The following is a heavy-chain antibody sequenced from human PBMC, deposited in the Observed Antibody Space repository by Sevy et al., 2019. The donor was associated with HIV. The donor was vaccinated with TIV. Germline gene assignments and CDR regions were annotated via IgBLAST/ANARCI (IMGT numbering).Heavy chain of an antibody. CDR1: GGSISSSSYY. CDR2: IYYSGST. Sequence: GSLRLSCTVSGGSISSSSYYWGWIRQPPGKGLECIGSIYYSGSTYYNPSLKSRVTISVDTSKNQFSLKLSSVTAADTAVYYCARQRPYYDFWSGYLVGAAHYYYGMDVWGQGTTVTVSS. V-gene: IGHV4-39*01. CDR3: ARQRPYYDFWSGYLVGAAHYYYGMDV. D-gene: IGHD3-3*01. J-gene: IGHJ6*02.